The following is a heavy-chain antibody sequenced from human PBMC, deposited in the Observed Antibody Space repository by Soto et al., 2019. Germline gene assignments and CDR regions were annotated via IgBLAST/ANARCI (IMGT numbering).Heavy chain of an antibody. D-gene: IGHD2-2*02. J-gene: IGHJ4*02. V-gene: IGHV1-69*02. CDR1: GGTFSSYT. CDR2: IIPILGIA. Sequence: GASVKVSCKASGGTFSSYTISWVRQAPGQGLEWMGRIIPILGIANYAQKFQGRVTITADKSTSTAYMELSSLRSEDTAVYYCATIQLSLSPSYFDYWGQGTLVTVSS. CDR3: ATIQLSLSPSYFDY.